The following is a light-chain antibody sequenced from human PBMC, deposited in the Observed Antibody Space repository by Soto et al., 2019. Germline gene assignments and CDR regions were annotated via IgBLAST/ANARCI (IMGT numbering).Light chain of an antibody. V-gene: IGKV1-5*03. CDR1: QTISSW. CDR2: KAS. Sequence: DIEMTQTTSTLSAYVGDRVRVTCRASQTISSWLAWYQQKPGKAPKFLIYKASTLESGVPSRFSGRGSGTEFTLTITSLQPDDFATYYCQHAHNFPLTYGQGTKVDI. CDR3: QHAHNFPLT. J-gene: IGKJ1*01.